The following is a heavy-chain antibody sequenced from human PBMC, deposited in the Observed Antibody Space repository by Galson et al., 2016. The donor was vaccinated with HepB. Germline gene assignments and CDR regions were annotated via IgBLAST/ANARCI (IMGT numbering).Heavy chain of an antibody. CDR2: ISWNSVDI. D-gene: IGHD6-19*01. CDR1: GFTFDDYV. CDR3: AKDSSLAVAGYFDY. V-gene: IGHV3-9*01. J-gene: IGHJ4*02. Sequence: SLRLSCAASGFTFDDYVMHWVRQAPGKGLEWVSGISWNSVDIAYADSVKGRFTISRDNANNSLYLQMNSLRAEDTALYYCAKDSSLAVAGYFDYWGQGTLVTVSS.